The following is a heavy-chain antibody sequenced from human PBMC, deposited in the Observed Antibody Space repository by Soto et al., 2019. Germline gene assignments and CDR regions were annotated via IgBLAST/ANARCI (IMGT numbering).Heavy chain of an antibody. CDR3: VREGYCSSGSCSFDGFDI. CDR2: IIPMFGST. CDR1: GDTFSTFA. Sequence: QVQLVQSGAEVKRPGSSVKVSCKASGDTFSTFAITWVRQAPGQGLEWLGGIIPMFGSTKYAQNFQGGVTITADESTSTAYMELSSLRSEDTAVYYCVREGYCSSGSCSFDGFDIWGQGTMVTVSS. V-gene: IGHV1-69*01. D-gene: IGHD2-15*01. J-gene: IGHJ3*02.